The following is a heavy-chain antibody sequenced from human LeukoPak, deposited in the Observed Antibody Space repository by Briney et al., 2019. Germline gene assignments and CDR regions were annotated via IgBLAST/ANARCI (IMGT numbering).Heavy chain of an antibody. CDR1: GFTFRSYT. CDR3: ARDRSSSSQSHTVTSGVFDY. Sequence: GRSLRLSCTASGFTFRSYTLHWVRQAPGKGLEWVALISYDGSSQSYADSVKGRFTISRDNSKNTLFLQMNSLRAEDTAVYFCARDRSSSSQSHTVTSGVFDYWGQGTLVTVSS. V-gene: IGHV3-30-3*01. D-gene: IGHD4-17*01. CDR2: ISYDGSSQ. J-gene: IGHJ4*02.